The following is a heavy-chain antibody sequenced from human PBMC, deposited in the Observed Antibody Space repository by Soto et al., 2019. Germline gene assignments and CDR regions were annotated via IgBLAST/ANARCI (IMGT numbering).Heavy chain of an antibody. CDR3: AKNLPRTGRFDY. CDR1: GASITSTTYF. V-gene: IGHV4-39*01. J-gene: IGHJ4*02. CDR2: IYYSCKT. Sequence: PSQTLSLTCSLSGASITSTTYFLAWIRQPPGKGLEWVGSIYYSCKTHYNPSLKSRTTISVERSRTQFSLQVSSVTAADTAVYYCAKNLPRTGRFDYWGQGTVVTVS.